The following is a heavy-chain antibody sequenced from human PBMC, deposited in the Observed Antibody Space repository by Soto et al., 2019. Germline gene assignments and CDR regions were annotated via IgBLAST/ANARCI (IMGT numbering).Heavy chain of an antibody. CDR1: GYSFTSYW. V-gene: IGHV5-10-1*01. CDR2: IDPSDSYT. D-gene: IGHD3-16*01. J-gene: IGHJ6*02. CDR3: ARSLFDFGEDYYYYYGMDV. Sequence: GESLKISCKGSGYSFTSYWISWVRQMPGKGLEWMGRIDPSDSYTNYSPSFQGHVTISADKSISTAYLQWSSLKASDTAMYYCARSLFDFGEDYYYYYGMDVWGQGTTVTV.